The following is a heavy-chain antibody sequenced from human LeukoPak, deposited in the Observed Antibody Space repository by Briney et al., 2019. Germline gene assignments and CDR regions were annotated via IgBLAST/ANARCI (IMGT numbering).Heavy chain of an antibody. D-gene: IGHD3-10*01. Sequence: PSETLSLTCTVSGGSVSSGSYYWRWVRQPPGKGLEWIGYIYYSVSTNYNPSLKSRVTISVATSKNQFSLNLSSVTAADTAVYYCARGDYSGYYFDYWGQGTLVTVSS. CDR3: ARGDYSGYYFDY. CDR2: IYYSVST. CDR1: GGSVSSGSYY. V-gene: IGHV4-61*01. J-gene: IGHJ4*02.